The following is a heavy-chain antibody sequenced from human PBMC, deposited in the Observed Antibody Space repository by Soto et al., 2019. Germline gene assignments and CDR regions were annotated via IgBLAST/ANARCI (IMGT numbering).Heavy chain of an antibody. J-gene: IGHJ6*02. CDR3: TRLRWVNSSSWLLFDNYYGMXV. Sequence: GGSLRLSCAASGFTFSGAAMHWVRQASGKGLEWVGRIRSKANSYATAYAASVKGRFTISRDDSKNTAYLQMNSLKTEDTAVYYCTRLRWVNSSSWLLFDNYYGMXVWGQGTTVXVSS. CDR2: IRSKANSYAT. D-gene: IGHD6-13*01. V-gene: IGHV3-73*01. CDR1: GFTFSGAA.